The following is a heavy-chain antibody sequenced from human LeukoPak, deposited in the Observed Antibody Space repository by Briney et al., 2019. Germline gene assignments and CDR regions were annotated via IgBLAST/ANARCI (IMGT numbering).Heavy chain of an antibody. J-gene: IGHJ4*02. CDR3: ARGRTDGYKY. CDR1: GGSFSGYY. CDR2: INHSGST. V-gene: IGHV4-34*01. D-gene: IGHD5-24*01. Sequence: PSETLSLTCAVYGGSFSGYYWSWIRQPPGKGLEWIGEINHSGSTNYNPSLKSRVTISVDTAKNQFSLKLSSVTAADTAVYYCARGRTDGYKYWGQGTLVTVSS.